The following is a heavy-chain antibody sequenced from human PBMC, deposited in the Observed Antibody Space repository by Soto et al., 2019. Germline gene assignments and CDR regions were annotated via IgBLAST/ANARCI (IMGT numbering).Heavy chain of an antibody. CDR3: ARGSVIDTGDALDI. D-gene: IGHD2-21*01. Sequence: AGGSLRLSCAASGFTFSRHSMNWVRQAPGKGLEWVSCISGTGTFIYYSDSVKGRFTISRDDAKSSLYLQMNSLTAEDTAVYYCARGSVIDTGDALDIWGPGTMVTVSS. J-gene: IGHJ3*02. CDR1: GFTFSRHS. CDR2: ISGTGTFI. V-gene: IGHV3-21*06.